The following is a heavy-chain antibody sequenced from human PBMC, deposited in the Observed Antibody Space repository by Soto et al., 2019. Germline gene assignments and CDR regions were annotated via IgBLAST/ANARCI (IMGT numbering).Heavy chain of an antibody. CDR1: GGSISSNY. V-gene: IGHV4-4*07. J-gene: IGHJ4*02. D-gene: IGHD6-19*01. CDR3: VLQSWYTSGSSNFYY. CDR2: IYISGST. Sequence: KPSEPLSLTCTASGGSISSNYWSWIRQPAGKGLEWIGRIYISGSTNYNPSLKSRVTMSLDTSKNQFSLKLSSVTAADTAVYYCVLQSWYTSGSSNFYYWGQETLLTV.